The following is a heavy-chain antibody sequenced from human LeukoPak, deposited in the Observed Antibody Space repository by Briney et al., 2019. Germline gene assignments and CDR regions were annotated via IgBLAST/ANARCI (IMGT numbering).Heavy chain of an antibody. Sequence: PGGSLRLSCAASGFTFSSYGMHWVRQAPGKGLEWVAFIRYDGSNKYYADSVKGRFTISRDNSKNTLYLQMNNLRAEDTAVYYCAKDLMRFLEWLPAPGFDYWGQGTLVTVSS. V-gene: IGHV3-30*02. D-gene: IGHD3-3*01. CDR2: IRYDGSNK. J-gene: IGHJ4*02. CDR3: AKDLMRFLEWLPAPGFDY. CDR1: GFTFSSYG.